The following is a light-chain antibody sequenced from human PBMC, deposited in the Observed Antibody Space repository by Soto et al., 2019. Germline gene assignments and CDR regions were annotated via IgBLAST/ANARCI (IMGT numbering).Light chain of an antibody. V-gene: IGKV1-33*01. Sequence: DIQMTQSPSSLSASVGDRVTITCQASQDISNYLNWYQQKPGKAPKLLIYDASNLETGVPSRFSGSGSGTDFTFTISSLEPEDFAVYYCQQRSNLSITFGQGTRLEIK. CDR1: QDISNY. CDR3: QQRSNLSIT. J-gene: IGKJ5*01. CDR2: DAS.